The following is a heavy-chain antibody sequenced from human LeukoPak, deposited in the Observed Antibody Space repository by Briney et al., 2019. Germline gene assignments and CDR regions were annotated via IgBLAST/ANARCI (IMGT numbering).Heavy chain of an antibody. J-gene: IGHJ4*02. D-gene: IGHD6-19*01. Sequence: PGGSQRLSCAASGFTFSSYAMSWVRHSPGKGLEWVSAISGSGGNTYYADSVKGRFTISRDNSKNTLYLQMNSLRAEDTAVYYCAKAPVIAVAGLFDYWGQGTLVTVSS. CDR3: AKAPVIAVAGLFDY. CDR1: GFTFSSYA. V-gene: IGHV3-23*01. CDR2: ISGSGGNT.